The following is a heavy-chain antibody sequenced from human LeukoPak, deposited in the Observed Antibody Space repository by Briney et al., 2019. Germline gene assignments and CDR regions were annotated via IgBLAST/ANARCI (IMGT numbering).Heavy chain of an antibody. V-gene: IGHV1-46*01. CDR2: INPSGGST. J-gene: IGHJ4*02. CDR1: GYTFTGYY. CDR3: ARDGFNYYGSGSYSS. Sequence: GASVKVSCKASGYTFTGYYMHWVRQAPGQGLEWMGIINPSGGSTSYAQKFQGRVTMTRDTSTSTVYMELSSLRSEDTAVYYCARDGFNYYGSGSYSSWGQGTLVTVSS. D-gene: IGHD3-10*01.